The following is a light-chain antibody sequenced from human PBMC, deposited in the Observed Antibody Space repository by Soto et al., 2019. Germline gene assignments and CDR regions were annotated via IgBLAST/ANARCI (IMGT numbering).Light chain of an antibody. J-gene: IGKJ1*01. Sequence: DIQMTQSPSTLSASVGDRVTIIFRASQSITNRLAWYQQKPGKAPKVLIYDASNLEYGVPSRFSGSGFGTEFILTISSLQPDDFATYWCQHYGGMWTFGQGTKVDIK. CDR2: DAS. V-gene: IGKV1-5*02. CDR1: QSITNR. CDR3: QHYGGMWT.